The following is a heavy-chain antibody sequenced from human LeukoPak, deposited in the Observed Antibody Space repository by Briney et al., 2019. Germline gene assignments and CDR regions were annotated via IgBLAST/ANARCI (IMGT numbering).Heavy chain of an antibody. Sequence: PGGSLRLSCAASGFTFRSYWMRWVRQAPGKGLEWVANIKQDGSEKYYVDSVKGRFTISRDNAKNSLYLQMNSLRAEDTGVYYCAREQPYYYDSSGTALMAEIKYYFDYWGQGTLVTVSS. CDR2: IKQDGSEK. CDR1: GFTFRSYW. V-gene: IGHV3-7*01. CDR3: AREQPYYYDSSGTALMAEIKYYFDY. J-gene: IGHJ4*02. D-gene: IGHD3-22*01.